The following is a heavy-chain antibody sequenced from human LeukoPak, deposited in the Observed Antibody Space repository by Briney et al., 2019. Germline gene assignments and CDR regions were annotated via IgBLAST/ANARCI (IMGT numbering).Heavy chain of an antibody. CDR2: FDPEDGET. D-gene: IGHD6-19*01. V-gene: IGHV1-24*01. J-gene: IGHJ4*02. CDR1: GYTLTELS. CDR3: ATDFSGSGWYARRVY. Sequence: ASVKVSCKVSGYTLTELSMHWVRQAPGKGLEWMGGFDPEDGETIYAQKFQGRVTMTEDTSTDTAYMELSSLRSEDTAVYYCATDFSGSGWYARRVYWGKGTLVTVSS.